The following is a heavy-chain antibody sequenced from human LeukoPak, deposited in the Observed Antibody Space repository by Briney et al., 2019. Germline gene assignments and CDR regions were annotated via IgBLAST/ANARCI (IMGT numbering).Heavy chain of an antibody. CDR3: ARGVAPVPYYFDY. V-gene: IGHV4-61*02. CDR2: IYTSGST. CDR1: GGSISSGSYY. D-gene: IGHD3-3*01. Sequence: SQTLSLTCTVSGGSISSGSYYWSWIRQPAGKGLEWIGRIYTSGSTNYNPSLKSRVTISVDTSKNQFSLKLSSVTAADTAVYYCARGVAPVPYYFDYWGQGTLVTVSS. J-gene: IGHJ4*02.